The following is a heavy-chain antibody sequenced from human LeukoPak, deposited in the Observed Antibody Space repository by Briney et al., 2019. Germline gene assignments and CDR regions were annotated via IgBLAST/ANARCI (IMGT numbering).Heavy chain of an antibody. Sequence: SETLSLICGVSGGSISSSGYYWAWIRQPPGTGLEWIGSISYTGTTYYNPSLKSRLTISADRSKNQFSLKLTSVTAADTAVYYCARRRIVATIDYWGQGTLVTVSS. D-gene: IGHD5-12*01. V-gene: IGHV4-39*01. CDR3: ARRRIVATIDY. CDR1: GGSISSSGYY. J-gene: IGHJ4*02. CDR2: ISYTGTT.